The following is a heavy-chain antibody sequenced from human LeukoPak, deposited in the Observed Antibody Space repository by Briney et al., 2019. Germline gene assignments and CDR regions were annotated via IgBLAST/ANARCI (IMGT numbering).Heavy chain of an antibody. V-gene: IGHV3-66*02. CDR1: GFTVSSNY. CDR3: ARAREYLAIDY. D-gene: IGHD2/OR15-2a*01. Sequence: GGSLRLSCAASGFTVSSNYMNWVRQAPGKGLEWVSVLYSAGNTFYADSVKGRFTISRDNSKNTLYLQMNGLRPEDTAVYYCARAREYLAIDYWGQGTLVTVSS. J-gene: IGHJ4*02. CDR2: LYSAGNT.